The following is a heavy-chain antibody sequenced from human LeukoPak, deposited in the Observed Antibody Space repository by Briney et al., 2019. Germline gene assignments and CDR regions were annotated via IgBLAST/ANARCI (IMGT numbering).Heavy chain of an antibody. CDR1: GGSFSGYY. CDR2: INHSGST. Sequence: SETLSLTCAVYGGSFSGYYWSWIRQPPGKGLEWIGEINHSGSTNYNPSLKSRVTISVDTSKNQFSLKLSSVTAADTAVYYCARPDRRGDSSGYYPYWGQGTLVTVSS. CDR3: ARPDRRGDSSGYYPY. D-gene: IGHD3-22*01. J-gene: IGHJ4*02. V-gene: IGHV4-34*01.